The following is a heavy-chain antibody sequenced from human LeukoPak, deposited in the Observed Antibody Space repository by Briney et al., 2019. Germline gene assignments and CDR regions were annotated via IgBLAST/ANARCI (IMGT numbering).Heavy chain of an antibody. CDR2: ISGSGGSK. J-gene: IGHJ4*02. CDR1: GFAFSKYA. CDR3: AKGTTYYDILTGYGYPYYFDY. D-gene: IGHD3-9*01. V-gene: IGHV3-23*01. Sequence: GVSLRLSCAASGFAFSKYAMSWVRQAPGKGLEWVSAISGSGGSKYYADSVKGRFTISRDNSKNTLYVQTNSLRAEDTATYYCAKGTTYYDILTGYGYPYYFDYWGQGTLVTVSS.